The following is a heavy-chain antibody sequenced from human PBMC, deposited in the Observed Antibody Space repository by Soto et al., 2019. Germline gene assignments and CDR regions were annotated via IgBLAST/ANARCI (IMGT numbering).Heavy chain of an antibody. Sequence: GGSLRLSCASSVFTFSSYSMNWVRQAPGKGLEWVSSISSSSSYIYYADSVKGRFTISRDNAKNSLYLQMNSLRAEDTAVYYCARAHVGGDYENYYYGMDVWGQGTTVTVSS. D-gene: IGHD4-17*01. J-gene: IGHJ6*02. CDR1: VFTFSSYS. CDR2: ISSSSSYI. V-gene: IGHV3-21*01. CDR3: ARAHVGGDYENYYYGMDV.